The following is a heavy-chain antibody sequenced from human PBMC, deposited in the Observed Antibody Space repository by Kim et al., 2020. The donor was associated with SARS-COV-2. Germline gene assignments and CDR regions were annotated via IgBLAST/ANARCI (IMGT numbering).Heavy chain of an antibody. D-gene: IGHD6-13*01. CDR3: ARETGYSSSWFLGYGMDV. CDR1: GFTFSSYG. Sequence: GGSLRLSCAASGFTFSSYGMHWVRQAPGKGLEWVAVIWYDGSNKYYADSVKGRFTISRDNSKNTLYLQMNSLRAEDTAGYYCARETGYSSSWFLGYGMDVWGQGTTVTVSS. V-gene: IGHV3-33*01. CDR2: IWYDGSNK. J-gene: IGHJ6*02.